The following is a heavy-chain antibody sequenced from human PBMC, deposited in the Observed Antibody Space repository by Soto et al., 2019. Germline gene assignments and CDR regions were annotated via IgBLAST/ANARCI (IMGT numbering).Heavy chain of an antibody. CDR3: ARMGIWRKPKDP. CDR1: GFALFLYL. V-gene: IGHV3-7*01. J-gene: IGHJ6*03. D-gene: IGHD1-26*01. Sequence: LILSCASRGFALFLYLIFWGRQAPGKRLEWVANLKRDGSEKYFLDSVKGRFAMSREKAKNSFYLHMNNLRAEDTAVYFCARMGIWRKPKDPWG. CDR2: LKRDGSEK.